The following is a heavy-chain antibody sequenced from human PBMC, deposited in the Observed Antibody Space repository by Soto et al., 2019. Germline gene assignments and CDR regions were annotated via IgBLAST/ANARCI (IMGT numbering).Heavy chain of an antibody. Sequence: SVKVSCKASGFTFTSSAVQWVRQARGQRLEWIGWIVVGSGNTNYAQKFQERVTITRDMSTSTAYMELSSLRSEDTAVYYCAADCSSTSYYYYYGMDVWGQGTKVTVSS. CDR1: GFTFTSSA. V-gene: IGHV1-58*01. J-gene: IGHJ6*02. CDR2: IVVGSGNT. CDR3: AADCSSTSYYYYYGMDV. D-gene: IGHD2-2*01.